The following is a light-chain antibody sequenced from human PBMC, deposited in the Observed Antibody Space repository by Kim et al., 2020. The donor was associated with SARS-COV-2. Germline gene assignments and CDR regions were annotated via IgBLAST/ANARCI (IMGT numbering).Light chain of an antibody. CDR3: CSYAGSYIPVV. CDR1: SSDVGGYNY. V-gene: IGLV2-11*01. J-gene: IGLJ2*01. CDR2: DVS. Sequence: SVTISCTGTSSDVGGYNYVSWYQQHPGKAPKLMIYDVSKRPSGVPDRFSGSKSGNTASLTISGLQAEDEADYYCCSYAGSYIPVVFGGGTQLTVL.